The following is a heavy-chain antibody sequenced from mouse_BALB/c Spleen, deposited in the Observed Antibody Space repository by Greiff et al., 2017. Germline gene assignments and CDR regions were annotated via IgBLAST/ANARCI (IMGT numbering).Heavy chain of an antibody. Sequence: EVQLVESGGGLVQPGGSRKLSCAASGFTFSSFGMYWVRQSPEKGLEWVAYISSGSSTIFYADPVTGRFTISRNNPKNTLFLQMTSLRSEDTAMYCCARGYYSSSRYFDVWGAGTTVTVSS. CDR2: ISSGSSTI. D-gene: IGHD1-1*01. V-gene: IGHV5-17*02. CDR3: ARGYYSSSRYFDV. CDR1: GFTFSSFG. J-gene: IGHJ1*01.